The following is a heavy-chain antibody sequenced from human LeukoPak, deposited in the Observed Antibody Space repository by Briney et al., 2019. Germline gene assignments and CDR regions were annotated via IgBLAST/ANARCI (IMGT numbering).Heavy chain of an antibody. CDR3: AREDIVVVPAARGLYYYYYMDV. CDR2: IKQDGSEK. J-gene: IGHJ6*03. V-gene: IGHV3-7*01. CDR1: GFTFSSYW. D-gene: IGHD2-2*01. Sequence: GGSLRLSCAASGFTFSSYWMSWVRQAPGKGLEWVANIKQDGSEKYYVDSVMGRFTISRDNAKNSLYLQMNSLRAEDTAVYYCAREDIVVVPAARGLYYYYYMDVWGKGTTVTVSS.